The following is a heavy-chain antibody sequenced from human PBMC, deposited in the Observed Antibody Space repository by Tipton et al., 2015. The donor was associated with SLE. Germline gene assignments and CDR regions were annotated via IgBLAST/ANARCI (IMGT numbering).Heavy chain of an antibody. D-gene: IGHD2-8*01. J-gene: IGHJ6*02. CDR2: ISRSGSTI. V-gene: IGHV3-11*04. CDR3: ARGMLTWRGAIIGVDV. Sequence: SLRLSCAASGFTFSDYYMSWIRQAPGKGLEWVSYISRSGSTIYYADSVKGRFTISRDNSKNTLYLQMNSLRAEDTAVYYCARGMLTWRGAIIGVDVWGQGTSVNVS. CDR1: GFTFSDYY.